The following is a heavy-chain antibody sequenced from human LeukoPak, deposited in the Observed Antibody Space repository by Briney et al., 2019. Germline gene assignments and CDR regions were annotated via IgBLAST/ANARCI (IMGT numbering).Heavy chain of an antibody. CDR2: IHYSGST. CDR3: ARATVAAAAPGGY. D-gene: IGHD6-13*01. CDR1: GGSISSSSYY. Sequence: SETLSLTCTVSGGSISSSSYYWGWIRQPPGKGLEWIGNIHYSGSTYYNPSLKSRVTISVDTSKNQFSLKLSSVTAADTAVYYCARATVAAAAPGGYWGQGTLVTVSS. J-gene: IGHJ4*02. V-gene: IGHV4-39*07.